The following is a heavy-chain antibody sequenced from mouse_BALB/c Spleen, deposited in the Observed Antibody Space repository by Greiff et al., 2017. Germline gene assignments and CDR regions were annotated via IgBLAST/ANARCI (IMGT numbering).Heavy chain of an antibody. J-gene: IGHJ4*01. CDR3: ASPDAMDY. CDR2: ISSGGGST. Sequence: DVMLVESGGGLVKPGGSLKLSCAASGFAFSSYDMSWVRQTPEKRLEWVAYISSGGGSTYYPDTVKGRFTISRDNAKNTLYLQMSSLKSEDTAMYYCASPDAMDYWGQGTSVTVSS. V-gene: IGHV5-12-1*01. CDR1: GFAFSSYD.